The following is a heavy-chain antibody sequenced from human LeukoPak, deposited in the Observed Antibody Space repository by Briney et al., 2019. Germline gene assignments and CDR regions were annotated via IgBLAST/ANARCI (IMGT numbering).Heavy chain of an antibody. CDR1: GGSISSGGYY. V-gene: IGHV4-31*03. Sequence: PSETLSLTCTVSGGSISSGGYYWSWIRQHPGKGLEWIGYIYYSGSTYYNPSLKSRVTISVDTSKNQFSLKLSSVTAADTAVYYCARERLGYSSGWIDYWGQGTLVTVSS. D-gene: IGHD6-19*01. CDR3: ARERLGYSSGWIDY. J-gene: IGHJ4*02. CDR2: IYYSGST.